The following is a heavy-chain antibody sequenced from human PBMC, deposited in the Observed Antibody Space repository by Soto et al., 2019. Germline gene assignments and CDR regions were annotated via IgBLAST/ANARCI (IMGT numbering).Heavy chain of an antibody. D-gene: IGHD6-19*01. Sequence: QVQLVESGGGVVQPGRSLRLSCAASGFTFSSYGMHWVRQAPGKGLEWVAVIWYDGSNKYYADSVKGRFTISRVNSKNTLYLQMNSLRAEDTAVYYCARESIAVAGTGRFDYWGQGTLVTVSS. V-gene: IGHV3-33*01. J-gene: IGHJ4*02. CDR1: GFTFSSYG. CDR3: ARESIAVAGTGRFDY. CDR2: IWYDGSNK.